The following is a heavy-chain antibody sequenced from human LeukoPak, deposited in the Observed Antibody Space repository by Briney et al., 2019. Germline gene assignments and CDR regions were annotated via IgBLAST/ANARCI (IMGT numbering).Heavy chain of an antibody. D-gene: IGHD4-17*01. Sequence: PGGSLRLSCVAAGFSFSRYRMNWVRQAPGKGLEWLAHISYSSSFIFYADSVRGRFIITRDNAENSLYLQMNSLRAEDTGVYYCARDQGTYTDYDVDYWGQGTLVTVSS. CDR3: ARDQGTYTDYDVDY. CDR2: ISYSSSFI. J-gene: IGHJ4*02. V-gene: IGHV3-21*01. CDR1: GFSFSRYR.